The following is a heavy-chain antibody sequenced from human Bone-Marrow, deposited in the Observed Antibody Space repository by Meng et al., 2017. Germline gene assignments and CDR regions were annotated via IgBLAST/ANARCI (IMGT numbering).Heavy chain of an antibody. J-gene: IGHJ4*02. V-gene: IGHV4-39*07. D-gene: IGHD3-10*01. CDR2: ISYRGNT. CDR1: GASISSASYY. CDR3: ARRPYYYASGSPFDS. Sequence: GSLRLSCTVSGASISSASYYWDWIRQPPGKGLEWIGSISYRGNTFYNPSLRSRVAISLDTSKNQFSLKLRSVTAADTAVHYCARRPYYYASGSPFDSWGQGTLVTVSS.